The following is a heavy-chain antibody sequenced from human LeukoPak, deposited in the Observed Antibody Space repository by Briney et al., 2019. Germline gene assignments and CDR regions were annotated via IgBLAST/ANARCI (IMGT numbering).Heavy chain of an antibody. Sequence: SETLSLTCAVSGGSISSGGYSWSWIRQPPGKGLEWIGYIYHSGSTYYNPSLKSRVTISVDRSKNQFSLKLRSETSADTAVYSCARNSTYYYDSSVYFIDWFAPGGQGTLVTVSS. D-gene: IGHD3-22*01. CDR3: ARNSTYYYDSSVYFIDWFAP. V-gene: IGHV4-30-2*01. CDR2: IYHSGST. J-gene: IGHJ5*02. CDR1: GGSISSGGYS.